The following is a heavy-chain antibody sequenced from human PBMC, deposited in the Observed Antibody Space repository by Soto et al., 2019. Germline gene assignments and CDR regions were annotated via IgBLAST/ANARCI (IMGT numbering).Heavy chain of an antibody. CDR1: GFTFKNFA. CDR2: ISGSGGST. V-gene: IGHV3-23*01. Sequence: GGSLRLSCAASGFTFKNFAMNWVRQAPGKGLEWVSAISGSGGSTYYADSVKGRFTISRDNSKNTLYLQMNSLRAEDTAVYYCAKARAYCGGDCYDAFDIWGQGTMVTVSS. CDR3: AKARAYCGGDCYDAFDI. J-gene: IGHJ3*02. D-gene: IGHD2-21*01.